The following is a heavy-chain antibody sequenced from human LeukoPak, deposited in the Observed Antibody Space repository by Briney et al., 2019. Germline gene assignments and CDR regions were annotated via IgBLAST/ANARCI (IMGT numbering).Heavy chain of an antibody. CDR1: GFTFSSYW. D-gene: IGHD1-26*01. V-gene: IGHV3-7*01. CDR3: ARDPIVGDTGGGDY. Sequence: PGGSLRLSCAASGFTFSSYWMTWVRQAPGKWREWVSNINGDGSIENYVPSVRGRFSIFRDNAKDALYLQMNSLRVDDTAIYYCARDPIVGDTGGGDYWGQGTLVTVSS. CDR2: INGDGSIE. J-gene: IGHJ4*02.